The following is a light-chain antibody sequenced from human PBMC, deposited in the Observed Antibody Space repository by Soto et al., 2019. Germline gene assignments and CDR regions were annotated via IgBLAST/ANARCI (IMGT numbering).Light chain of an antibody. CDR3: QQSYSTLIT. CDR1: QSISSY. V-gene: IGKV1-39*01. J-gene: IGKJ5*01. Sequence: DIQRTQSPSSLSASVGDRVTITCRASQSISSYLNWYQQKPGKAPKXLIYAASSLQSGVPSRFSGSGSGTDLTITISSLQPEDFETYYCQQSYSTLITFGQGTRLEIK. CDR2: AAS.